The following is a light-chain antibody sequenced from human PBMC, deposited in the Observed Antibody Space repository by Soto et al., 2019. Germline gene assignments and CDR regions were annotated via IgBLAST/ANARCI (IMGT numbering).Light chain of an antibody. CDR1: HSISGW. CDR3: QHFNSYPWT. J-gene: IGKJ1*01. V-gene: IGKV1-5*01. Sequence: DIQMTQSPSTLSASVGDTVAITFRASHSISGWLAWYQQKPGKAPTLLIYGASSLQTGVPSRFSGSGSGTEFTLSISSLQPDDVATYYCQHFNSYPWTFGQGTKVEIK. CDR2: GAS.